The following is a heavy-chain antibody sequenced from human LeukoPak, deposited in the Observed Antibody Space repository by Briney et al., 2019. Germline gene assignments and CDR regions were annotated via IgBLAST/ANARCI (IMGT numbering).Heavy chain of an antibody. J-gene: IGHJ6*03. CDR3: ATYQLPSLGYYYYMDV. D-gene: IGHD2-2*01. CDR2: IYYSGST. V-gene: IGHV4-59*01. Sequence: PSETLSLTCTVSGGSISSYYGSWLRQPPGEGLEWLGYIYYSGSTNYNPSLKSRVNISVDTSKNQFSLKLSSVPAADTAVYYCATYQLPSLGYYYYMDVWGKGTTVTVSS. CDR1: GGSISSYY.